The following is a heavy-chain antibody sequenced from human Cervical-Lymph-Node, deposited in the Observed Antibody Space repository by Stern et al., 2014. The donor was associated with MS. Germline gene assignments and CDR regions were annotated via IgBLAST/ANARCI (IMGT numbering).Heavy chain of an antibody. Sequence: QVTLKESGPTLVKPTQTLTLTCTFSGFSLRTSGVGVGWIRQPPGKALEWLALIYWDDDKRYSPSLKSMLTITKDTAKNQVVLTMTNMDPVDTATYYCAHGLEIRLWAAYWGQGTLVTVSS. CDR3: AHGLEIRLWAAY. CDR1: GFSLRTSGVG. D-gene: IGHD5-18*01. CDR2: IYWDDDK. V-gene: IGHV2-5*02. J-gene: IGHJ4*02.